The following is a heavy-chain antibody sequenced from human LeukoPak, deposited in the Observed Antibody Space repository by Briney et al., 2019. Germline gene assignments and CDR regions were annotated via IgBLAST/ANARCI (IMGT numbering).Heavy chain of an antibody. Sequence: TGGSLRLSCAASGFTVSSNYMSWVRQAPGKGLEWVSVIYSGGSTYYADSVKGRFTISRDNSKNTLYLQMNSLRAEDMAVYYCARDLLTYDFWSGYGYWGQGTLVTVSS. CDR2: IYSGGST. D-gene: IGHD3-3*01. CDR3: ARDLLTYDFWSGYGY. V-gene: IGHV3-66*02. CDR1: GFTVSSNY. J-gene: IGHJ4*02.